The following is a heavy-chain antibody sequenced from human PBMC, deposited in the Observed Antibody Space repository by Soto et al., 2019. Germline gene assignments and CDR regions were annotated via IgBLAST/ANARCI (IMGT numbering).Heavy chain of an antibody. Sequence: ASVKVSCKASGYTFTSYGISWVRQAPGQGLEWMGWISAYNGNTNYAQKLQGRVTMTTDTSTSTAYMELRSLGSDDTAVYYCARYGCTNGVCPSVYHYYYYMDVWGKGTTVTVSS. CDR1: GYTFTSYG. CDR2: ISAYNGNT. D-gene: IGHD2-8*01. J-gene: IGHJ6*03. V-gene: IGHV1-18*01. CDR3: ARYGCTNGVCPSVYHYYYYMDV.